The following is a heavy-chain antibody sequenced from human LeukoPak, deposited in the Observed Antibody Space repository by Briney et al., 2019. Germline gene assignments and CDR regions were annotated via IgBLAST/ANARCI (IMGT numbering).Heavy chain of an antibody. J-gene: IGHJ4*02. Sequence: PGGSLRLSCAASGFIFSNYWMSWVRQAPGEGLEWVSVISGSGSTTYYADSVKGRFTISRDNSKNTLSLQMNNLRAEDTAVYYCATSFGPVIAAAGTGADCGQGTLVTVSS. D-gene: IGHD6-13*01. CDR3: ATSFGPVIAAAGTGAD. V-gene: IGHV3-23*01. CDR1: GFIFSNYW. CDR2: ISGSGSTT.